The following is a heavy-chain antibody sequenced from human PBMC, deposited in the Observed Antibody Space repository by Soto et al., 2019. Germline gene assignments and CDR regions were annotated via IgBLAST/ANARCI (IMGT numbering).Heavy chain of an antibody. CDR1: GGSFSGYY. D-gene: IGHD6-6*01. V-gene: IGHV4-34*01. CDR3: ERGLSASIEARPRYFQH. CDR2: INHSGST. Sequence: SETLSLTCAGYGGSFSGYYWSWIRQPPGKGLEWIGEINHSGSTNYNPSLKSRVTISVDTSKNQFSLKLSSVTAADTAVYYCERGLSASIEARPRYFQHWGHGPLVTVSS. J-gene: IGHJ1*01.